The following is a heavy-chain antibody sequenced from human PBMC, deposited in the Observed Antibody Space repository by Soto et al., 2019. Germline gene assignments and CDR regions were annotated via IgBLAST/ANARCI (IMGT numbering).Heavy chain of an antibody. CDR2: ISSSSSYI. V-gene: IGHV3-21*01. J-gene: IGHJ3*02. CDR3: ANQQQLATDDAFAI. Sequence: PGGSLRLSCAASGFTFSSYSMNWVRQAPGKGLEWVSSISSSSSYIYYADSVKGRFTISRDNAKNSLYLQMNSLRAEDTAVYYCANQQQLATDDAFAIWGQGTMVTVSS. D-gene: IGHD6-13*01. CDR1: GFTFSSYS.